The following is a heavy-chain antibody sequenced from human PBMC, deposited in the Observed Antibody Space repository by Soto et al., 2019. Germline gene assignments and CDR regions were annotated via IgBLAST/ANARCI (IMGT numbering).Heavy chain of an antibody. J-gene: IGHJ4*02. CDR1: GYTFSRYA. Sequence: QVELVESGGGVVQPGRSLRLSCAASGYTFSRYAMHWVRQAPGKGLEWVAVISYDGSNKYYADSVKGRFTISRDNSKNTLYLQMNSLRAEDTAVYYCARDRYGYLRYYFDYWGQGTLVTVSS. V-gene: IGHV3-30-3*01. CDR2: ISYDGSNK. D-gene: IGHD6-25*01. CDR3: ARDRYGYLRYYFDY.